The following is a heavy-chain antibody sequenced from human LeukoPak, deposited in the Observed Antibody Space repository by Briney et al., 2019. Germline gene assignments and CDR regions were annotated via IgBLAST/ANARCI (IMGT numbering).Heavy chain of an antibody. D-gene: IGHD4-17*01. CDR2: ISAYNGNT. J-gene: IGHJ4*02. CDR3: ASRPMTTVTTIDY. V-gene: IGHV1-18*01. CDR1: GYTFTSYG. Sequence: ASVKVSCKASGYTFTSYGISWVRQAPGQGLEWMGWISAYNGNTNYAQKLQGRVTMTTDTSTSTAYMELSSLRSEDTAVYYCASRPMTTVTTIDYWGQGTLVTVSS.